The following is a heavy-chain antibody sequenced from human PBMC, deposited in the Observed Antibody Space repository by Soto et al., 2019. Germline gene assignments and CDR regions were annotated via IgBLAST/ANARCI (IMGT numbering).Heavy chain of an antibody. CDR1: GGIFSTYA. CDR3: ARDRDDYGSGNYYNRTDF. CDR2: IIPIFGTP. D-gene: IGHD3-10*01. V-gene: IGHV1-69*01. J-gene: IGHJ4*02. Sequence: QVQLVQSGAEVKKPGSSVKVSYKASGGIFSTYAISWLRQAPGQGLEWMGGIIPIFGTPNYAQRFQGRVTITADESRTTSYMELSRLKSEDTAVYYCARDRDDYGSGNYYNRTDFWGQGTLVTVSS.